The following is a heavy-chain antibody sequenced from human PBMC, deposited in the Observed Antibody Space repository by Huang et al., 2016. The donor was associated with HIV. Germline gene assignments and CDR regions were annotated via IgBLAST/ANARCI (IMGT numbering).Heavy chain of an antibody. CDR3: ARDPRIQSWLNFFDY. Sequence: EVQLVESGGGLVQPGGSLRLSCAASGFSFSSYWMHWVRQAPGKGLVWVSRINGDGSSTSYADSVKGRFTISRDNAKNTLYLQMNSLRAEDTAVYYCARDPRIQSWLNFFDYWGQGTLVSVSS. CDR1: GFSFSSYW. CDR2: INGDGSST. D-gene: IGHD3-22*01. V-gene: IGHV3-74*01. J-gene: IGHJ4*02.